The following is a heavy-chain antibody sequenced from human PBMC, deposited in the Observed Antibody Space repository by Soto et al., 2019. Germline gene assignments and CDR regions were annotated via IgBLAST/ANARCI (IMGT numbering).Heavy chain of an antibody. D-gene: IGHD3-10*01. J-gene: IGHJ6*03. CDR2: ISGSGGST. CDR3: AKPGLYYGSGDYYMDV. V-gene: IGHV3-23*01. Sequence: GGSLRLSCAASGFTFSSYAMSWVRQAPGKGLEWVSAISGSGGSTYYADSVKGRFTISRDNSKNTLYLQMNSLRAEDTAVYYCAKPGLYYGSGDYYMDVWGKGTTVTVSS. CDR1: GFTFSSYA.